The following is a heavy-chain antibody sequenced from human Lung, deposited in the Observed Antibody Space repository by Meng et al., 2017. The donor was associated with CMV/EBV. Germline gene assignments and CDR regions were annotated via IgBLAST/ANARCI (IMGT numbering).Heavy chain of an antibody. CDR3: ARARSPTHFDY. J-gene: IGHJ4*02. CDR2: IGTVGDS. Sequence: GESXKISCTASGFTFSTYDFHWVRQPTGKGLEWVSSIGTVGDSFSIGSVKGRFIISREDAKNSVYLQMNGLRDGDTGLYYCARARSPTHFDYWGQGALVTVSS. V-gene: IGHV3-13*01. CDR1: GFTFSTYD.